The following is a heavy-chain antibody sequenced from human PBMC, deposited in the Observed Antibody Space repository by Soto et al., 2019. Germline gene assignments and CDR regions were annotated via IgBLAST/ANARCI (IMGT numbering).Heavy chain of an antibody. D-gene: IGHD2-2*01. J-gene: IGHJ4*02. V-gene: IGHV1-18*01. CDR3: ARGHIVVVPAAPALDY. CDR1: GYTFTSYG. CDR2: ISAYNGNT. Sequence: GASVKVSCKASGYTFTSYGISWVRQAPGQGLEWMGWISAYNGNTNYAQKLQGRVTMTTDTSTSTAYMELRSLRSDDTAVYYCARGHIVVVPAAPALDYWGQGTLVTVSS.